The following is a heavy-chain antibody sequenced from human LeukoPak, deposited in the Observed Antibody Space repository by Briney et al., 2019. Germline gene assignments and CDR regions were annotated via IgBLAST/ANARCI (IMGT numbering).Heavy chain of an antibody. D-gene: IGHD1-26*01. CDR2: MNPNSGNT. CDR1: GYTFTSYD. V-gene: IGHV1-8*01. Sequence: ASVKVSCKASGYTFTSYDINWVRQATGQGLEWMGWMNPNSGNTGYAQKFQGRVTMTRNTSISTAYMELSSLRSEGTAVYYCARGLPMIVGGGGDYWGQGTLVTVSS. CDR3: ARGLPMIVGGGGDY. J-gene: IGHJ4*02.